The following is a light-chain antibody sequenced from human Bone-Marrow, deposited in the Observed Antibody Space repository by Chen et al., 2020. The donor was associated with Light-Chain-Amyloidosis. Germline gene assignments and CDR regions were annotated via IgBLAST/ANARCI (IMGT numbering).Light chain of an antibody. Sequence: SYVLTQPSSGAVAPGQTATSACGGNNIGSTSVHWYQQTPGQAPLLVVYDDSDRPSGIPERLYCSNSGNTATLITIRVDAGDEAAYYGQVWDTSSDRPVFGGGTKLTVL. V-gene: IGLV3-21*02. J-gene: IGLJ2*01. CDR2: DDS. CDR1: NIGSTS. CDR3: QVWDTSSDRPV.